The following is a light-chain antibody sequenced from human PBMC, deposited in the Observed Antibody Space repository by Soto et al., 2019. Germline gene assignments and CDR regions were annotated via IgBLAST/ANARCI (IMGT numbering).Light chain of an antibody. CDR3: QHYGSSPPEFT. J-gene: IGKJ3*01. V-gene: IGKV3-20*01. CDR2: GAS. Sequence: EIVLTQSPGTLSLSPGERATLSCRASPSVSSTYLAWYQQRPGQAPRLLIFGASYRATGIPDRFSGSGSGTDFTLTISRLEPEDFAVHYCQHYGSSPPEFTFGPGTRVDSK. CDR1: PSVSSTY.